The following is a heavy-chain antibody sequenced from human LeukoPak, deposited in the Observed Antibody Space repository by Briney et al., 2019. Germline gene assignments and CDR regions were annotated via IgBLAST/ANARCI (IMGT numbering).Heavy chain of an antibody. CDR3: AREGGDGYKYRGSFDY. V-gene: IGHV4-38-2*02. D-gene: IGHD5-24*01. CDR2: IYHSGST. Sequence: PSETLSLTCTVSGYSISSGYYWGWFRQPPGKGLEWIGSIYHSGSTYYNPSLKSRVTISVDTSKNQFSLKLSSVTAADTAVYYCAREGGDGYKYRGSFDYWGQGTLVTVSS. J-gene: IGHJ4*02. CDR1: GYSISSGYY.